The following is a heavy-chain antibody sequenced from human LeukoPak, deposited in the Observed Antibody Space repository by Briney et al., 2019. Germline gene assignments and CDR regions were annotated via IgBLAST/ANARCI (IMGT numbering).Heavy chain of an antibody. CDR2: IDKIGERT. CDR3: AKDIHNWGSDY. D-gene: IGHD7-27*01. CDR1: GLTFSDYW. V-gene: IGHV3-23*01. J-gene: IGHJ4*02. Sequence: GGSLRLSCAASGLTFSDYWMSWVRQAPGGGLEGVSGIDKIGERTYYADSVKGRFTISRDNSENTLYLQISGLKAEDTAIYYCAKDIHNWGSDYWGQGTLVTVSS.